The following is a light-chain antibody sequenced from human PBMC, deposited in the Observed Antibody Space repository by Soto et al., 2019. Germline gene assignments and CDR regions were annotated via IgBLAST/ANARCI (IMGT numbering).Light chain of an antibody. CDR1: QSISRY. V-gene: IGKV1-39*01. Sequence: IQMTQSPSPMSASVGDRVTVTCRASQSISRYLDWYQQKPGNAPKLLIYAASNLQSGVPSRFRGSGSGTDFTLTISSLHPEDFATYFCQQSHTPPLTFGGGTKVDIK. J-gene: IGKJ4*01. CDR3: QQSHTPPLT. CDR2: AAS.